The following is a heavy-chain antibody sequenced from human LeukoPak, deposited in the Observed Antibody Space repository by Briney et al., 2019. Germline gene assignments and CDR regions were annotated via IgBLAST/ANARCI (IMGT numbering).Heavy chain of an antibody. CDR3: ERDRNYYYYGMDV. J-gene: IGHJ6*04. CDR1: GFTFSSYE. V-gene: IGHV3-48*03. CDR2: ISSSGSTI. Sequence: PGGSLRLSCAASGFTFSSYEMNWVRQAPGKGLEWVSYISSSGSTIYYADSVKGRFTISRDNAKNSLYLQMNSLRAEDTAVYYCERDRNYYYYGMDVWGKGTTVTVSS.